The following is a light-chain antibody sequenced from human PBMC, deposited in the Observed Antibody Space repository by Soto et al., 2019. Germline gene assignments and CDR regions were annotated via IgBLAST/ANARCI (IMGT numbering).Light chain of an antibody. V-gene: IGKV1-5*01. CDR1: QSISSW. J-gene: IGKJ1*01. CDR3: QQYNSYSQ. CDR2: DAS. Sequence: IQMTQSPSTLSASVGDRVTITCRASQSISSWLAWYQQKPGKAPKLLIYDASSLESGVPSRFGGSGSGTEFTLTISSLQPDDFATYYCQQYNSYSQFGQGTKV.